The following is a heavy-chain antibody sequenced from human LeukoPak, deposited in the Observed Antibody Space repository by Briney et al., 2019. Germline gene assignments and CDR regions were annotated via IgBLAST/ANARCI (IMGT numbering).Heavy chain of an antibody. CDR3: ARVRMIVGAYDAFDI. CDR2: INPSGGST. V-gene: IGHV1-46*01. J-gene: IGHJ3*02. Sequence: ASVKLSCKASGYTFTSYYMHWVRQAPGQGLEWMGIINPSGGSTSYAQKFQGRVTMTRDMSTSTVYMELSSLRSEDTAVYYCARVRMIVGAYDAFDIWGQGTMVTVSS. CDR1: GYTFTSYY. D-gene: IGHD1-26*01.